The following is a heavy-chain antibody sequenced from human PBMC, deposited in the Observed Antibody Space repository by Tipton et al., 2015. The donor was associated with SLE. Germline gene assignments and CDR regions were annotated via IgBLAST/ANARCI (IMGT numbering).Heavy chain of an antibody. CDR3: ARTHYYDSSGYSLYFDY. CDR2: ISAYNGNT. D-gene: IGHD3-22*01. Sequence: QSGPEVKKPGASVKVSCKASGYTFTSYGISWVRQAPGQGLEWMGWISAYNGNTNYAQKLQGRVTMTTDTSTSTAYMELRSLRSDDTAVYYCARTHYYDSSGYSLYFDYWGQGTLVTVSS. J-gene: IGHJ4*02. CDR1: GYTFTSYG. V-gene: IGHV1-18*01.